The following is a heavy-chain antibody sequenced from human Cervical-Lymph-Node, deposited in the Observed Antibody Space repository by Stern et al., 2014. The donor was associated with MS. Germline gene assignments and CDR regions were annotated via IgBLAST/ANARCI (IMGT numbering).Heavy chain of an antibody. Sequence: QVHLVESGAEVRKPGASVKVSCTASGFTFTSYDIHWVRQAPGQGLEWMGKINPGGGGASYAQKFQGRVTVTRDTSTNTVYMELSSLRSEDTAVYYCARDSYDSKLRFDFWGQGTLVTVSS. CDR2: INPGGGGA. CDR3: ARDSYDSKLRFDF. D-gene: IGHD3-22*01. V-gene: IGHV1-46*01. CDR1: GFTFTSYD. J-gene: IGHJ4*02.